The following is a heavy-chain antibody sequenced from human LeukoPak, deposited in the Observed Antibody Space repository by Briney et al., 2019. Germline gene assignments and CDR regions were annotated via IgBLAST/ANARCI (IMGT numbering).Heavy chain of an antibody. CDR1: GFTLSGSA. J-gene: IGHJ4*02. Sequence: PGGSLRLSCAASGFTLSGSAMHWVRQASGKGLEWVGRIRSKANSYATAYAASVKGRFTISRDDSKNTANLQMNSLKTEDTAVYYCTPSLYDILTGSDYWGQGTLVTVSS. V-gene: IGHV3-73*01. CDR2: IRSKANSYAT. D-gene: IGHD3-9*01. CDR3: TPSLYDILTGSDY.